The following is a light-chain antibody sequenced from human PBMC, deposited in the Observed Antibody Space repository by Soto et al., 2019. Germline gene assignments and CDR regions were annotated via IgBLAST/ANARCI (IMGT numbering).Light chain of an antibody. CDR2: DVS. Sequence: EIELTQSPATLSLSPGERATLSCRASQSVGSDLAWYQQKPGQAPRLLIYDVSNRATAIPARFSGSGSGTDFTLTISSLEPEDFAVYYCQQRLDWPLTFGGGTKVEI. CDR1: QSVGSD. V-gene: IGKV3-11*01. J-gene: IGKJ4*01. CDR3: QQRLDWPLT.